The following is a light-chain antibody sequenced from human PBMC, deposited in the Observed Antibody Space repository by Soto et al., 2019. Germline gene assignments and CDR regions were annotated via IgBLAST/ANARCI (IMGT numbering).Light chain of an antibody. J-gene: IGKJ3*01. V-gene: IGKV3-20*01. CDR1: QSVSVNS. Sequence: EIVLTQSPGTLSLSPGEIATLSCRPSQSVSVNSLAWYQQKGGQAPRLLIYAASTRATGVPDRFSGTGSGTDFALTISRLETDDSAVYYCQQYGGSPFTFGPGTKVDIK. CDR2: AAS. CDR3: QQYGGSPFT.